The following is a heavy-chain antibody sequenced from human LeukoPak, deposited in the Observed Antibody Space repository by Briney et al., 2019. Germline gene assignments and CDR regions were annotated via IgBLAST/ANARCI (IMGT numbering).Heavy chain of an antibody. CDR2: ISSTGSRI. CDR1: GFTFNNAW. V-gene: IGHV3-48*01. D-gene: IGHD6-19*01. CDR3: ARDVKAVAGYNWYDP. J-gene: IGHJ5*02. Sequence: PGGSLRLSCAASGFTFNNAWMNWVRQAPGKGLEWVSYISSTGSRIYYADSVKGRFTISRDNAKNLLYLQMSSLRAEDAAIYYCARDVKAVAGYNWYDPWGQGTLVTVSS.